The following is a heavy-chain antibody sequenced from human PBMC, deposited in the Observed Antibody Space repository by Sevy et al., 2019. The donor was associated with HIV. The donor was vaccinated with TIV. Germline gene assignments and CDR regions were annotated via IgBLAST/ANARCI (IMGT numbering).Heavy chain of an antibody. CDR3: ASALAGAPYVDA. Sequence: GGSLRLSCAASGFIFSDQYMDWVRQAPGKGLEWVGRIRKKVNGYTTEYAASVKGRFIISRDDSNNLLYLQMNSLKTEDTAVYYCASALAGAPYVDAWGRGTTVTVSS. D-gene: IGHD1-26*01. J-gene: IGHJ6*03. CDR2: IRKKVNGYTT. CDR1: GFIFSDQY. V-gene: IGHV3-72*01.